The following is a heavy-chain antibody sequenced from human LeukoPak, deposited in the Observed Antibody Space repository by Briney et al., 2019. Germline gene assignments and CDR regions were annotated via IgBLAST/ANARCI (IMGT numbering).Heavy chain of an antibody. CDR1: GFAFSSYW. V-gene: IGHV3-7*01. D-gene: IGHD1-26*01. J-gene: IGHJ4*02. CDR3: ARLGGSYYTY. CDR2: IKQDGGEK. Sequence: GGSLRLSCVASGFAFSSYWMSWVRQAPGKGLEWVANIKQDGGEKYYVDSVKGPFTISRDNAKNSLFLQMNSLRVEDTAVYYCARLGGSYYTYWGQGTLVTVSS.